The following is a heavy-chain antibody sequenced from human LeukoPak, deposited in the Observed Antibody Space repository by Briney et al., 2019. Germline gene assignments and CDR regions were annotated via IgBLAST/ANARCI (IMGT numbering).Heavy chain of an antibody. J-gene: IGHJ4*02. CDR1: GFTFSNAW. Sequence: AGGSLRLSCAASGFTFSNAWMSWVRQAPGKGLEWVSAISGSGGSTYYADSVKGRFTISRDNSKNTLYPQMNSLRAEDTAVYYCAKGLYYYYGSGSYTLDYWGQGTQVTVSS. V-gene: IGHV3-23*01. CDR3: AKGLYYYYGSGSYTLDY. CDR2: ISGSGGST. D-gene: IGHD3-10*01.